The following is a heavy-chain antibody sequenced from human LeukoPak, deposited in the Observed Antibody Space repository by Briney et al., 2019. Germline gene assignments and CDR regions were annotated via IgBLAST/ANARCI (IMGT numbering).Heavy chain of an antibody. CDR2: IYHSGST. V-gene: IGHV4-4*02. J-gene: IGHJ4*02. CDR3: ARISGGSGSYYYFDY. D-gene: IGHD1-26*01. CDR1: GGSISSSNW. Sequence: PSETLSLTCAVSGGSISSSNWWSWVRQPPGKGLEWIGEIYHSGSTNYNPSLKSRVTISVDKSKNQFSLKLSSVTAADTAVYYCARISGGSGSYYYFDYWGQGTLVTVSS.